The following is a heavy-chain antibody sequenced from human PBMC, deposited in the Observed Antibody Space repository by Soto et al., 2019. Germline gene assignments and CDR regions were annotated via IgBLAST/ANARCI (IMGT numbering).Heavy chain of an antibody. Sequence: GGSLRLSCAASGFTFSSYGMHWVRQAPGKGLEWVAVISYDGSNKYYADSVKGRFTISRDNSKNTLYLQMNSLRAEDTAVYYCASALVYYYYYMDVWGKGTTVTVSS. CDR1: GFTFSSYG. D-gene: IGHD2-8*02. J-gene: IGHJ6*03. V-gene: IGHV3-30*03. CDR2: ISYDGSNK. CDR3: ASALVYYYYYMDV.